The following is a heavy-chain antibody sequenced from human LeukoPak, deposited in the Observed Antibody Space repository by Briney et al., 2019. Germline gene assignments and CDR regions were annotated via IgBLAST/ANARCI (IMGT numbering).Heavy chain of an antibody. V-gene: IGHV3-48*02. CDR3: ARDLPPGSSGWYLGY. J-gene: IGHJ4*02. CDR2: ISSSSRTI. D-gene: IGHD6-19*01. Sequence: GGSLRLSCAASGFAFSTYEMNWVRQAPGKGLEWVSYISSSSRTIYYADSVKGRFTISRDNAKNSLYLQMNSLRDEDTAVYYCARDLPPGSSGWYLGYWGQGTLVTVSS. CDR1: GFAFSTYE.